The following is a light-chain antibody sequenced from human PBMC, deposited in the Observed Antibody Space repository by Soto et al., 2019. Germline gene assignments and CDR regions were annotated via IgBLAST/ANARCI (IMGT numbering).Light chain of an antibody. Sequence: QSVLTQPPSASGTPGQRVTISCSGSNSNIESNTVNWYQQLPGTAPKLLNYSNNQRPSGVPDRFSGSKSGTSASLAISGLQSDDEADYYCAAWDDSLNGHVVFGGGTKLTVL. CDR3: AAWDDSLNGHVV. J-gene: IGLJ2*01. V-gene: IGLV1-44*01. CDR2: SNN. CDR1: NSNIESNT.